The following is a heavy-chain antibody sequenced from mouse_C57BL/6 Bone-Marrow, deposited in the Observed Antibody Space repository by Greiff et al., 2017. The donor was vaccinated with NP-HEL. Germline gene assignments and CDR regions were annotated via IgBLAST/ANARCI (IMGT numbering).Heavy chain of an antibody. V-gene: IGHV7-1*01. D-gene: IGHD2-3*01. Sequence: EVKLMESGGGLVQSGRSLRLSCATSGFTFSDFYMEWVRQAPGKGLEWIAASRNKANDYTTEYSASVKGRFIVSRDTSQSILYLQMNALRAEDTAIYYCARDGYYPFAYWGQGTLVTVSA. J-gene: IGHJ3*01. CDR3: ARDGYYPFAY. CDR1: GFTFSDFY. CDR2: SRNKANDYTT.